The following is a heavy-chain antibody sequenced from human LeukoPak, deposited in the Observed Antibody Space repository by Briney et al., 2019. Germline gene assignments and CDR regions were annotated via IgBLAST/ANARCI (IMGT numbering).Heavy chain of an antibody. J-gene: IGHJ4*02. CDR1: GGSISSGGDY. Sequence: SETLSLTCTVSGGSISSGGDYWGWIRQPPGKGLEWIGSIYYSGSTYYNPSLKSRVTISVDTSKNQFSLKLISVTAADTAVYYCARHTGRVATGFDSWGQGTLVTVSS. CDR3: ARHTGRVATGFDS. CDR2: IYYSGST. D-gene: IGHD5-12*01. V-gene: IGHV4-39*01.